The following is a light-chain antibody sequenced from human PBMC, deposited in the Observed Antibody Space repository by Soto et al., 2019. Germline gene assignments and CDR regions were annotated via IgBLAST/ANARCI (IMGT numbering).Light chain of an antibody. CDR2: RNN. CDR1: SSNIGGNY. J-gene: IGLJ3*02. CDR3: SEGDDSLRCRV. V-gene: IGLV1-47*01. Sequence: QSVLTQPPSASGTPGQRVTISCSGSSSNIGGNYEYWYQQFPGTAPKLLLYRNNQRPSGVPGRFSGSKSGTSASLAISGLRSEDEDDYYCSEGDDSLRCRVFGGGTKLTVL.